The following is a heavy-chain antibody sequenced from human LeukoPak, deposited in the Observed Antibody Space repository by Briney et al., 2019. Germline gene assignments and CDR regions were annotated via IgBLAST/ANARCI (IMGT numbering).Heavy chain of an antibody. J-gene: IGHJ4*02. D-gene: IGHD5-24*01. Sequence: SETLSLTCAVSGGSLSGYYWTWLRQPPGKGLEWIGEIKQSERTNYNPSLKSRVTISIDTSKNQFSLKLTSVTAADTAVYYCAREGLKNVHNPLGYWGQGTLVTVPS. CDR2: IKQSERT. CDR3: AREGLKNVHNPLGY. CDR1: GGSLSGYY. V-gene: IGHV4-34*01.